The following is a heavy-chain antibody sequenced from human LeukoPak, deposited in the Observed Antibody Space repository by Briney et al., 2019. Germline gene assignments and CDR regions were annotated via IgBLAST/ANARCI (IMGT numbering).Heavy chain of an antibody. D-gene: IGHD2-21*02. CDR3: AREGDLMTVTYDY. Sequence: PGGSLRLSCAPSGFTFSSYWMSWVRQVPGKSLEWVANIKQDGGEKYYTESVKGRFTISRDNAENSLLLQMNSLTVEDTAVYYCAREGDLMTVTYDYWGQGTLVTVSS. CDR1: GFTFSSYW. CDR2: IKQDGGEK. V-gene: IGHV3-7*03. J-gene: IGHJ4*02.